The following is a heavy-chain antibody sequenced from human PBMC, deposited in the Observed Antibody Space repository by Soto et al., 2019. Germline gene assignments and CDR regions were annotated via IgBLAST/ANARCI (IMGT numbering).Heavy chain of an antibody. CDR3: ARGRTVNFYGMDV. CDR2: INPHSGDT. V-gene: IGHV1-2*02. CDR1: GYTFTDHY. J-gene: IGHJ6*02. D-gene: IGHD4-17*01. Sequence: QVQLVQSGAEVKKPGASVKVSYVASGYTFTDHYIHWVRQAPGQGLEWMGWINPHSGDTLYAQKFLGRVTLTRDTSISTAYMDLSRLRSDDTAVYYCARGRTVNFYGMDVWGQGTTVTVSS.